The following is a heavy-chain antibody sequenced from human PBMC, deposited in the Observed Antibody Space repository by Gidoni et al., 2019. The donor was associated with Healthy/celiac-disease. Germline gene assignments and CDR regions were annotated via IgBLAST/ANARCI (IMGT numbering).Heavy chain of an antibody. CDR1: GFTVSSNY. V-gene: IGHV3-53*01. CDR2: IYRGGST. D-gene: IGHD6-13*01. CDR3: ARWGSSWSYYYDGMDV. J-gene: IGHJ6*02. Sequence: EVQLVESGGGLIQPGGSLRLSCAASGFTVSSNYMSWVRQAPGKGLEWVSVIYRGGSTYYADYVKGRFTISRDNSKNTLYLQMNSLRAEDTAVYYCARWGSSWSYYYDGMDVWGQGTTVTVSS.